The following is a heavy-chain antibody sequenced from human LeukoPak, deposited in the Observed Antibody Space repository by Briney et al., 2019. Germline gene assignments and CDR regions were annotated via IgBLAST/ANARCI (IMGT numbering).Heavy chain of an antibody. CDR1: GFTFSSYG. Sequence: GGSLRLSCAASGFTFSSYGMHWVRQAPGKGLEWVAVIWYDGSNKYYADSVKGRFTISRDNSKNTLSLQMNSLRAEDTAVYYCAKARTYCSGGSCFYDYWGQGTPVTVSS. V-gene: IGHV3-33*06. D-gene: IGHD2-15*01. CDR3: AKARTYCSGGSCFYDY. CDR2: IWYDGSNK. J-gene: IGHJ4*02.